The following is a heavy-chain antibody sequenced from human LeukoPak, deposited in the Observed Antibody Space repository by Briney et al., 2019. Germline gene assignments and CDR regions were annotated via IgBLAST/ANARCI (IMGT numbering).Heavy chain of an antibody. CDR3: ASATTYCGADCYPLDAFDI. CDR1: GYTFTAYY. Sequence: ASVKVSCKASGYTFTAYYMHWVRQAPGQGLEWMGWINPNSGGTNYAQKFLGRITMTRDTSVSTAYMEVSRLRSDDTAVYYCASATTYCGADCYPLDAFDIWGQGTMVTVSS. V-gene: IGHV1-2*02. D-gene: IGHD2-21*02. J-gene: IGHJ3*02. CDR2: INPNSGGT.